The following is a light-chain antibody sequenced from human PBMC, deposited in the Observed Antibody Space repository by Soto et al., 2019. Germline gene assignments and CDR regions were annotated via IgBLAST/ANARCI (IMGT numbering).Light chain of an antibody. J-gene: IGLJ3*02. V-gene: IGLV5-45*01. CDR1: SGINVGTYR. Sequence: QSVLTQPASLSASPGASASFTCTLRSGINVGTYRIYWYQQKPGSPPQYLLNYRSDSDKQQGSGVPSRFSGSKDASANAGTLFISGLQSEGEADYYCMIWHSSAYVFGGGTKLTVL. CDR3: MIWHSSAYV. CDR2: YRSDSDK.